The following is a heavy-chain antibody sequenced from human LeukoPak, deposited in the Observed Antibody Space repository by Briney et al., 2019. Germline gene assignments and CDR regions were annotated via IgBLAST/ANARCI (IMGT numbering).Heavy chain of an antibody. D-gene: IGHD6-19*01. CDR2: INAGNGNT. Sequence: ASVKVSCTASGYTFTSYAMHWVRQAPGQRLEWMGWINAGNGNTKYSQKFQGRVTITRDTSASTAYMELSSLRSEDTAVYYCARAIAVAGTNRNYFDYWGQGTLVTVSS. J-gene: IGHJ4*02. V-gene: IGHV1-3*01. CDR1: GYTFTSYA. CDR3: ARAIAVAGTNRNYFDY.